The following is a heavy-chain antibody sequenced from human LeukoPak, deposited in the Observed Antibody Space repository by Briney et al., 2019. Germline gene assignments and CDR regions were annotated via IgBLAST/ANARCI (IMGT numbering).Heavy chain of an antibody. CDR2: IKSNSGGI. CDR1: GYTFTDYY. Sequence: GASVKVSCKTSGYTFTDYYLHWVRQAPGQGREWMGWIKSNSGGIHYSQKFQDRVYITRDTSINTVYMELSSLTSGDTAIYYCAREPRINMSPDAFDFWGQGTLVTVFS. CDR3: AREPRINMSPDAFDF. V-gene: IGHV1-2*02. J-gene: IGHJ3*01. D-gene: IGHD3-10*02.